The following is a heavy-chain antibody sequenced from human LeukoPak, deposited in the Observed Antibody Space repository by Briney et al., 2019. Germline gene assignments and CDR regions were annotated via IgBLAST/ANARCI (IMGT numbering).Heavy chain of an antibody. Sequence: GGSLRLSCAASGFTFSTYWMHWVRQGPGKGRVWVSRINPDGSGTSHADAVKGRFTISRDNAKNTLYLQMNSLRAGDTAVYYCAREMTDNGYCSGGTCPLDYWGQGTLVTVSS. CDR2: INPDGSGT. D-gene: IGHD2-15*01. V-gene: IGHV3-74*01. CDR3: AREMTDNGYCSGGTCPLDY. CDR1: GFTFSTYW. J-gene: IGHJ4*02.